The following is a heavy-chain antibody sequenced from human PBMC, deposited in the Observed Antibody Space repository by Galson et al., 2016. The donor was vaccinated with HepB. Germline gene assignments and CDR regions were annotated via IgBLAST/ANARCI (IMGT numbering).Heavy chain of an antibody. J-gene: IGHJ6*02. CDR3: AKLGYCISTRCTGPYDYYGMDV. V-gene: IGHV3-23*01. CDR1: GFTFSSYD. D-gene: IGHD2-2*01. CDR2: ISGSGGST. Sequence: SLRLSCAASGFTFSSYDMSWVRQAPGKGLEWVSSISGSGGSTYYAHSVKGRFTISRDNSKNTLSLRMNSLRTEDTAVYYCAKLGYCISTRCTGPYDYYGMDVWGQGTTVTVSS.